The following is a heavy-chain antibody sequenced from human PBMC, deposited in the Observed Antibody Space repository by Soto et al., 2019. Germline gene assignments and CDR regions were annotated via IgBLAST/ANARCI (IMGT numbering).Heavy chain of an antibody. J-gene: IGHJ3*02. CDR3: ARYSTYDAFDI. D-gene: IGHD2-15*01. V-gene: IGHV3-53*02. CDR2: IYSGGST. CDR1: GFTVSSTY. Sequence: EVQLVATGGGLIQPGGSLRLSCAASGFTVSSTYMSWVRQAPGKGLEWVSVIYSGGSTYYADSVKGRFTISRDNSKNTLYLQMNSLRAEDTAVYYCARYSTYDAFDIWGQGTMVTVSS.